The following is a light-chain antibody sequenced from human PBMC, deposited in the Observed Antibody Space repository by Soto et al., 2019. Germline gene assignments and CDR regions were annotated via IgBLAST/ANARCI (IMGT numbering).Light chain of an antibody. Sequence: EIVLTQSPGTLSLSPGERATLSCRASQSVSSSYLAWYQHKPGQAPRLLIYGASSRATGIPDRFSGSGSGTDFTLTISRLEPEDFAVYYCQHYGSTPRTFGQGTQLEIK. V-gene: IGKV3-20*01. CDR1: QSVSSSY. J-gene: IGKJ2*02. CDR2: GAS. CDR3: QHYGSTPRT.